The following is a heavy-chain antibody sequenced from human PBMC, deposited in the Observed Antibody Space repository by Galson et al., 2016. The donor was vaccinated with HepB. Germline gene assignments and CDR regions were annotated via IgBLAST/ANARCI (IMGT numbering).Heavy chain of an antibody. D-gene: IGHD3-22*01. Sequence: SLRLSCAASGFTFSNYWMTWVRQAPGKGLEWVANINQDGSVNNYVDSVKGRFTISRDNAENSLRLQMDSLRAEDTAVYYCARDPPHYYDNNYDMDVWAKGPRSPSP. CDR2: INQDGSVN. CDR1: GFTFSNYW. J-gene: IGHJ6*02. CDR3: ARDPPHYYDNNYDMDV. V-gene: IGHV3-7*03.